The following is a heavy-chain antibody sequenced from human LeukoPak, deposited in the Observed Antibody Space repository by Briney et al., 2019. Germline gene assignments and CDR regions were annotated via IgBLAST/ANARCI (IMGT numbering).Heavy chain of an antibody. D-gene: IGHD6-13*01. V-gene: IGHV4-4*07. J-gene: IGHJ6*02. Sequence: SESLSVTCTVSGGSISSYYWSWIRQRAGKGLGWVCRIYASGRTNYNPSLKSRVTMSVDTSKNQFSLKLSSVTAADTAVYYCTRAPGPDSSSWELAYGIDVWGQGTTVTVSS. CDR1: GGSISSYY. CDR3: TRAPGPDSSSWELAYGIDV. CDR2: IYASGRT.